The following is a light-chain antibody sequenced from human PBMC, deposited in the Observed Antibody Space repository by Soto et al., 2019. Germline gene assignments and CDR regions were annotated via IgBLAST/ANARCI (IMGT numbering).Light chain of an antibody. CDR2: SNN. J-gene: IGLJ1*01. Sequence: QSVLTQPPSASRTPGQRVTISCSGSSSNIGSNTVNWYQQLPGTAPKLLIYSNNQRPSGVPDRFSGSKSGTSVSLALSGLQSEDEADYYCAAWDDSLNGQVFGTGTKVTVL. CDR1: SSNIGSNT. V-gene: IGLV1-44*01. CDR3: AAWDDSLNGQV.